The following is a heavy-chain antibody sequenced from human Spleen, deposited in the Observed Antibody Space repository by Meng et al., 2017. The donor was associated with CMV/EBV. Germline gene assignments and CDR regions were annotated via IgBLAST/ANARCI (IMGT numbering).Heavy chain of an antibody. CDR2: ISSSSSYI. J-gene: IGHJ4*02. Sequence: ETLSLTCAASGFTFSSYWMSWVRQAPGKGLEWVSSISSSSSYIYYADSVKGRFTISRDNAKNSLYLQMNSLRAEDTAVYYCAMGYNLEWLTNSGYWGQGTLVTVSS. D-gene: IGHD3-3*01. V-gene: IGHV3-21*01. CDR3: AMGYNLEWLTNSGY. CDR1: GFTFSSYW.